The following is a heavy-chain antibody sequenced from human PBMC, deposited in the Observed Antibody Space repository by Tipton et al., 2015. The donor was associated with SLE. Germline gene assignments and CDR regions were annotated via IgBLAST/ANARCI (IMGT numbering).Heavy chain of an antibody. V-gene: IGHV4-4*07. CDR2: LYGSGSPT. Sequence: TLSLTCTVSGDSVGTNYWNWIRQPAGKGLEWIGRLYGSGSPTHYNPSREGRVTVSVDTSQNQVSLKLTSVTAADTAIYYCARIRPGHGDPFDFWGQVTLVTVSS. J-gene: IGHJ4*02. CDR3: ARIRPGHGDPFDF. D-gene: IGHD4-17*01. CDR1: GDSVGTNY.